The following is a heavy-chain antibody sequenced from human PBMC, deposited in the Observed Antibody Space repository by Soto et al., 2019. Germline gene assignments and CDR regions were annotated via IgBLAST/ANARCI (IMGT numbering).Heavy chain of an antibody. D-gene: IGHD2-15*01. V-gene: IGHV4-4*08. CDR2: VYHSGST. CDR1: GGGSITSYF. J-gene: IGHJ4*02. CDR3: AHGGYCSGGSCYPSLDY. Sequence: SETLSLTCTVSGGGSITSYFWSWIRRPPGKGLEWIGYVYHSGSTNYNRSLKSRVAISRDTSRNQFSLKLTSVTAADTAMYYCAHGGYCSGGSCYPSLDYWGQGTRVTVSS.